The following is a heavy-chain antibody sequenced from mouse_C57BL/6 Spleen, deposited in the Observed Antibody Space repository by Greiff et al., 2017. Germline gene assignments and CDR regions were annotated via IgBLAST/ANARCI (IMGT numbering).Heavy chain of an antibody. CDR2: IYPGGGDT. V-gene: IGHV1-82*01. Sequence: QVQLQQSGPELVKPGASVTISCKASGYAFSSSWMNWVRQRPGKGLEWIGRIYPGGGDTNYNGKFTGQATLTADKSSSTAFMQLRILTSEDSAVYFCAHDPAAMDYWGQGTSVTVSS. CDR1: GYAFSSSW. J-gene: IGHJ4*01. CDR3: AHDPAAMDY.